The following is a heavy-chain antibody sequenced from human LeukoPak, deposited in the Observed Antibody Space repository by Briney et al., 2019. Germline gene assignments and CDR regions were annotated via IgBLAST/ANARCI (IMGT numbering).Heavy chain of an antibody. Sequence: YYWGWIRQAPGKGLEWVSYISSSGSTIYYADSVKGRFTISRDNAKNSLYLQMNSLRAEDTAVYYCASHDFWSGYYGSRDYWGQGTLVTVSS. CDR2: ISSSGSTI. CDR1: YY. D-gene: IGHD3-3*01. V-gene: IGHV3-11*04. J-gene: IGHJ4*02. CDR3: ASHDFWSGYYGSRDY.